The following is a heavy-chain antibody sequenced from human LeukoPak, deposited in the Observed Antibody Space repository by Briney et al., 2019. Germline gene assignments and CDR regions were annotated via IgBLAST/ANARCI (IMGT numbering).Heavy chain of an antibody. D-gene: IGHD1-1*01. CDR1: GYTFTSYD. Sequence: GASVTVSCKASGYTFTSYDINWVRQATGQGLEWMGWMNPNSGNTGYAQKFQGRVTMTRNTSISTAYVELSSLRSEDTAVYYCERSGTRYGMDVWGQGTTVTVSS. V-gene: IGHV1-8*01. CDR3: ERSGTRYGMDV. J-gene: IGHJ6*02. CDR2: MNPNSGNT.